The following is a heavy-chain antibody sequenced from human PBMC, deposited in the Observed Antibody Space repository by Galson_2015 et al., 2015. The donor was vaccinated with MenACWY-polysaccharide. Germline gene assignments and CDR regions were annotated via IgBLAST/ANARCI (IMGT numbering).Heavy chain of an antibody. CDR1: GFTFSSYW. J-gene: IGHJ3*02. CDR3: VREGENAVAGTLDI. D-gene: IGHD6-19*01. CDR2: INSDGST. Sequence: LRLSCAASGFTFSSYWLNWVRQAPGKGLVWVSRINSDGSTSYADSVKGRFTMSRDNARNTVYLQMNSLRAEDTAVYYCVREGENAVAGTLDIWGQGTMVTVSS. V-gene: IGHV3-74*01.